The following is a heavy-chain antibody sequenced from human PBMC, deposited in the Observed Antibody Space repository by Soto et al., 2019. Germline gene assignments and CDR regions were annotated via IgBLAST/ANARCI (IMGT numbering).Heavy chain of an antibody. D-gene: IGHD3-9*01. Sequence: PSETLSLTCAVSGGSISSGGYSWSWIRQPPGKGLEWIGYIYHSGTTHYSPSLKSRVNISFDKSKNQVFLNLRFVTGADTAVYFCARDVRDTGYSYWFDPWGQGILVTVSS. CDR3: ARDVRDTGYSYWFDP. J-gene: IGHJ5*02. CDR1: GGSISSGGYS. V-gene: IGHV4-30-2*01. CDR2: IYHSGTT.